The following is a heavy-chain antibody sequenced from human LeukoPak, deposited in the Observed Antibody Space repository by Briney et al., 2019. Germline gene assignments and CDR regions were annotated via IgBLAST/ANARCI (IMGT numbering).Heavy chain of an antibody. J-gene: IGHJ4*02. CDR2: IKQDGSEK. Sequence: GGSLRLSCAASGFTFSSYWMSWVRQAPGKGLEWAANIKQDGSEKYYVDSVKGRFTISRDNAKNSLYLQMNSLRAEDTAVYYCAREVWFGYFDYWGQGTLVTVSS. D-gene: IGHD3-10*01. CDR3: AREVWFGYFDY. CDR1: GFTFSSYW. V-gene: IGHV3-7*01.